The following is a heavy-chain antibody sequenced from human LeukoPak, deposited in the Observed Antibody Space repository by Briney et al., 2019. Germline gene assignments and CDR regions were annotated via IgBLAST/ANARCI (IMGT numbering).Heavy chain of an antibody. Sequence: GASVKVSCKASGYTFTSYGISWVRQAPGQGLEWMGWISPYNGNTKYAQKFQGRVTMTTDTSTSTAYMELRSLTSDDTAVYYCAREESIGSYQFLHDYWGQGTLVTVSS. J-gene: IGHJ4*02. CDR2: ISPYNGNT. D-gene: IGHD1-26*01. CDR1: GYTFTSYG. CDR3: AREESIGSYQFLHDY. V-gene: IGHV1-18*01.